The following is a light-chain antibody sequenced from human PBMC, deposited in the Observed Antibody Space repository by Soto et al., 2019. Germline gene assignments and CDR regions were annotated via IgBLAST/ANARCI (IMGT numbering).Light chain of an antibody. V-gene: IGKV1-9*01. Sequence: IQLTQSPSSLSPSVGGRVTITCRASQGISRYLAWFQQRPGKAPKLLIYSASTLQTGVPSRFSGSGSGTDLTLTISGLQPEDSATYYCQQLHTYPHTFGQGTKLEIK. CDR3: QQLHTYPHT. J-gene: IGKJ2*01. CDR1: QGISRY. CDR2: SAS.